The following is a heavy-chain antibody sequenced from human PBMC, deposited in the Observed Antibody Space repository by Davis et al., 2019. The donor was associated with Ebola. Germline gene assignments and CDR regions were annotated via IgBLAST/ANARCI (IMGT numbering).Heavy chain of an antibody. J-gene: IGHJ4*02. CDR3: AGSTVMYYFDY. Sequence: SETLSPTCPLSARSTSSYYWSWIRQPPGKGLEWIGYIYYSGSTNYNPSLKTRFTISVDTSKNQFSLKLSSVTAADTAVYYCAGSTVMYYFDYWGQGTLVTVSS. D-gene: IGHD4-17*01. CDR2: IYYSGST. V-gene: IGHV4-59*01. CDR1: ARSTSSYY.